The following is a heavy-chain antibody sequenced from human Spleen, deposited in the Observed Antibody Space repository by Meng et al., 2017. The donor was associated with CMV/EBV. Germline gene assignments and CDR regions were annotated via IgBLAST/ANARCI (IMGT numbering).Heavy chain of an antibody. Sequence: SLKISCAASGFIFHDYVMHWVRQVPGKGLEWVLGISWNGDNVGYADSVKGRFAISRDNSRNSLYLHMNSLRAEDTALYYCVKDIVTRKNRYFDYWGQGTLVTVSS. CDR2: ISWNGDNV. CDR3: VKDIVTRKNRYFDY. CDR1: GFIFHDYV. J-gene: IGHJ4*02. D-gene: IGHD4-11*01. V-gene: IGHV3-9*01.